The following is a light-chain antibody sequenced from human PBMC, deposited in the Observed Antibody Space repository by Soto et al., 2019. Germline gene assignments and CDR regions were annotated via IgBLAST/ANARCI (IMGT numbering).Light chain of an antibody. J-gene: IGKJ2*01. V-gene: IGKV3-15*01. CDR3: QQHHNWPPQYT. Sequence: EIVMTQSPASLSVSPGDGATLSCRASQSVASNVAWYQQKPGQGPRLLIHGASTRAVGVPARFSGSGSGTDFTLTISSLQSEDFAVYYCQQHHNWPPQYTFGQGTKLQIK. CDR1: QSVASN. CDR2: GAS.